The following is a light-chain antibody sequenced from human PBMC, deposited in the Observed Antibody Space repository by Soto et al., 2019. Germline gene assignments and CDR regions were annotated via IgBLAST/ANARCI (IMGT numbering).Light chain of an antibody. CDR1: QSVSSN. J-gene: IGKJ4*01. V-gene: IGKV3D-15*01. CDR3: QQSFNTPPT. Sequence: DILMTQSPATLSLSPGGRATLSCRASQSVSSNLALYQQKPGQAPRLLIYGASSRATGIPDRFSGSGSGTDFTLTISNLQPEDFVSYFCQQSFNTPPTFGGGTKVDI. CDR2: GAS.